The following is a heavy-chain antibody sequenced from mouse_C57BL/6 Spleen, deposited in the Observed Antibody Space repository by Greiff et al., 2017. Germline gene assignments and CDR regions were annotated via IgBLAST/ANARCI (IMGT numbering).Heavy chain of an antibody. CDR3: ARHYGSSYWYFDV. J-gene: IGHJ1*03. D-gene: IGHD1-1*01. CDR1: GYTFTNYW. V-gene: IGHV1-63*01. Sequence: VQLQQSGAELVRPGTSVKLSCKASGYTFTNYWIGWAKQRPGHGLEWIGDIYPGGGYTNYNEKFKGKATLTADKSSSTAYMQCSSLTSEDSAIYYCARHYGSSYWYFDVWGTGTTVTVSS. CDR2: IYPGGGYT.